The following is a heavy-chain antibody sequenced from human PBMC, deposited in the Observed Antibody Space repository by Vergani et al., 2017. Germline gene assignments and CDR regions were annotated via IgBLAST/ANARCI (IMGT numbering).Heavy chain of an antibody. Sequence: EVQLVESGGGLVQPGGSLRLSCAASGFTFSSYSMNWVRQAPGKGLEWVSYISSSSSSIYYADSVKGRFTISRDNSKNTLYLQMNSLRAEDTAVYYCARGADYDDSSGYYHFWGQGTMVTVSS. J-gene: IGHJ3*01. V-gene: IGHV3-48*01. D-gene: IGHD3-22*01. CDR1: GFTFSSYS. CDR2: ISSSSSSI. CDR3: ARGADYDDSSGYYHF.